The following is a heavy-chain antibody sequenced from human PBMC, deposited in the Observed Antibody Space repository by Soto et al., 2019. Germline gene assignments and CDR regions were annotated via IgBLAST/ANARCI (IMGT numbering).Heavy chain of an antibody. Sequence: QITLKESGPTLVKPTQTLTLTCTFSGFSLSTSGVGVGWIRQPPGKALEWLALIYWDDDKRYSTSLKSRLTITEDSSKDQVVLTMTTMDPVDTAIYYCAHSKDIVVVSAWLFVPWGQGTLVTVSS. CDR2: IYWDDDK. D-gene: IGHD2-2*01. CDR3: AHSKDIVVVSAWLFVP. CDR1: GFSLSTSGVG. J-gene: IGHJ5*01. V-gene: IGHV2-5*02.